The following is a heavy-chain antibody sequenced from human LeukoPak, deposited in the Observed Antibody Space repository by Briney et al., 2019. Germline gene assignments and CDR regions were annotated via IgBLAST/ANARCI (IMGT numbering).Heavy chain of an antibody. CDR2: IRYDGSTK. CDR1: GFSFSGYG. Sequence: GGSLRLSCAASGFSFSGYGMHWVRQAPGKGLEWVTFIRYDGSTKSYADSVKGRFTIARDNSKNTLYLQMNSLRAEDTAVYFCAKDYNNGFDYCGQGALVTVSS. CDR3: AKDYNNGFDY. D-gene: IGHD1-14*01. V-gene: IGHV3-30*02. J-gene: IGHJ4*02.